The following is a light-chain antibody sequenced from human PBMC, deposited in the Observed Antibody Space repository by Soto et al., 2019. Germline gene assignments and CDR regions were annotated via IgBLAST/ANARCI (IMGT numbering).Light chain of an antibody. CDR3: QQSYSTPRTWT. J-gene: IGKJ1*01. Sequence: DIQMTQSPSSLSASVGDRVTITCRASQSISSYLNWYQQKPGKAPKLLIYAASSLQSGVPSRFSGSGSGTDFTLTNSSLQPEDFATYYCQQSYSTPRTWTFGQGTKVEIK. CDR1: QSISSY. CDR2: AAS. V-gene: IGKV1-39*01.